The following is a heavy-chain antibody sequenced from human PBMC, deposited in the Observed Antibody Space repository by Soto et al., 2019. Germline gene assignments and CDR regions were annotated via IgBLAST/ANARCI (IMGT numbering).Heavy chain of an antibody. J-gene: IGHJ4*02. V-gene: IGHV1-18*01. CDR2: ISAYNGNT. CDR3: ARDPGSYALDY. D-gene: IGHD1-26*01. Sequence: QVQLVQSGAEVKKPGASVKVSCKASGYTFTSYGMGWVRQAPGQGLEWMGWISAYNGNTNYAQKLQGRITMTPDTSTSTAYMDLRSLRSDDSAVYYCARDPGSYALDYWGQGTLVTVSS. CDR1: GYTFTSYG.